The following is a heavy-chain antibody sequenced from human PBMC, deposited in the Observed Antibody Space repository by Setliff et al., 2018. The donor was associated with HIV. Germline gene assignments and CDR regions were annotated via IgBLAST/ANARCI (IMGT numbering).Heavy chain of an antibody. V-gene: IGHV3-49*03. J-gene: IGHJ6*02. D-gene: IGHD1-1*01. CDR1: GFTFSDYY. Sequence: GGSLRLSCAASGFTFSDYYMSWIRQAPGKGLEWLGFIRSTAYSGTTQYAASVKDRFIISRDNSKSIAYLQMNTLRSDDTGVYYCARGKSGFETTGIDYGMDVWGQGTTVTVSS. CDR2: IRSTAYSGTT. CDR3: ARGKSGFETTGIDYGMDV.